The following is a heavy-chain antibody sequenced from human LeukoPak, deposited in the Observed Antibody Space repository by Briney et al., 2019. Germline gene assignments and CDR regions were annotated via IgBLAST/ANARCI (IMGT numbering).Heavy chain of an antibody. CDR1: GYTFTDYA. Sequence: ASVKVSCKTSGYTFTDYAVQWVRQAPGQRLEWMGWIYAGNGKTKYSQNFQDRVTITRDTSATTAYLDLTSLRSEDTAVYYCARARWTSTVTTYYLDYWGQGTLVTVSS. CDR3: ARARWTSTVTTYYLDY. V-gene: IGHV1-3*01. J-gene: IGHJ4*02. D-gene: IGHD4-17*01. CDR2: IYAGNGKT.